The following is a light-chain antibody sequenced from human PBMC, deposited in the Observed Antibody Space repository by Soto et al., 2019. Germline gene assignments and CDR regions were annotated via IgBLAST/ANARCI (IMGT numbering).Light chain of an antibody. Sequence: QSVLTQPRSASGSPGQSVTLSCTGYSSDVVGYNYVSWYQQQPGKAPKLLIYDVTIRSSGMSARFSGSKSGNTASRTISGLQAEDDAVYFCCSYEFTYTSFVFGTGTKVTVL. V-gene: IGLV2-11*01. CDR2: DVT. J-gene: IGLJ1*01. CDR1: SSDVVGYNY. CDR3: CSYEFTYTSFV.